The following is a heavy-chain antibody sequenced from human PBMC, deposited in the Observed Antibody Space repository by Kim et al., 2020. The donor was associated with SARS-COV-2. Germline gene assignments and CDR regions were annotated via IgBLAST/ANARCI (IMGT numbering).Heavy chain of an antibody. CDR1: GFTFSSYD. CDR3: ARVIGATNYYYGMDV. J-gene: IGHJ6*02. D-gene: IGHD1-26*01. Sequence: GGSLRLSCAASGFTFSSYDMHWVRQATGKGLEWVSAIGTAGDTYYPGSVKGRFTISRENAKNSLYLQMNSLRAGDTAVYYCARVIGATNYYYGMDVWGQGTTVTVSS. V-gene: IGHV3-13*01. CDR2: IGTAGDT.